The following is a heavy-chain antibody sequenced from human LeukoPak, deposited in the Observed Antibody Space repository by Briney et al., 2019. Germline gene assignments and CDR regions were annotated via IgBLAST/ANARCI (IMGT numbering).Heavy chain of an antibody. CDR1: GFTFSSYD. Sequence: GGSLRLSCAASGFTFSSYDMHWVRQAPGRGLEWVSAIGIAGDTYYPDSVKGRFTISRENAKNSMYLQMNSLKDGDTAMYYCIRGGIQVSGIDAFDIWGQGTMVTVSS. J-gene: IGHJ3*02. CDR3: IRGGIQVSGIDAFDI. D-gene: IGHD5/OR15-5a*01. V-gene: IGHV3-13*01. CDR2: IGIAGDT.